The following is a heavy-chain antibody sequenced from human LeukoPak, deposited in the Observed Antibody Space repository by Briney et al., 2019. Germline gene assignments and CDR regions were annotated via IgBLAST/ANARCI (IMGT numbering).Heavy chain of an antibody. V-gene: IGHV3-30*02. CDR1: GFTFKLYW. J-gene: IGHJ3*02. CDR2: IWYGGGNK. CDR3: AKEMANLDPEAVNSGDGFDI. D-gene: IGHD4-23*01. Sequence: GGSLRLSCAASGFTFKLYWMHWVSQAPGKGLEWVAGIWYGGGNKYYAGSVKGRFTISRDNSKNRLYLQMNSLRAEDTAVYYCAKEMANLDPEAVNSGDGFDIWGQGTMATVSS.